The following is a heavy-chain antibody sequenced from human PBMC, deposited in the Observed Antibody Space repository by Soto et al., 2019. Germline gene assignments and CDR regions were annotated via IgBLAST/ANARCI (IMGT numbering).Heavy chain of an antibody. J-gene: IGHJ4*02. Sequence: QVHLVESGGGVVQPGTSLRLSCVGSGFTFRSYVIHWVRQAPGKGLEWVALTSYDGSNNFYGDSVKGRFTISRDNSRNTVELQMDSLRLEDMSLYYCARWGTTGGLDVWGQGTLVSVSS. V-gene: IGHV3-33*05. CDR3: ARWGTTGGLDV. CDR1: GFTFRSYV. CDR2: TSYDGSNN. D-gene: IGHD3-16*01.